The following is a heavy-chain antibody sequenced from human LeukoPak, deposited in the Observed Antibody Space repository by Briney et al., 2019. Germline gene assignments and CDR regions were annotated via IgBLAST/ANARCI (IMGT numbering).Heavy chain of an antibody. CDR1: GYTFTGYG. Sequence: ASVRVSCKASGYTFTGYGISWVRQAPGQGLEWMGWISTDNGNTNYAQKLQGRVTISTHISTSTAYTGLRSLRSDDTAVYYCARDGRCSGGSCYSEAFDIWGQGTMVTVSS. CDR3: ARDGRCSGGSCYSEAFDI. V-gene: IGHV1-18*01. D-gene: IGHD2-15*01. CDR2: ISTDNGNT. J-gene: IGHJ3*02.